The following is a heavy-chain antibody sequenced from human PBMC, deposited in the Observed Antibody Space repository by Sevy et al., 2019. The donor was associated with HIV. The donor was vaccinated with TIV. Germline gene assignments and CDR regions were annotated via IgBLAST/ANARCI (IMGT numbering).Heavy chain of an antibody. V-gene: IGHV3-23*01. J-gene: IGHJ4*02. D-gene: IGHD1-7*01. CDR1: GFIFSSYA. Sequence: GSLRLSCAASGFIFSSYAMSWVRQAPGKGLEWVSVIGGGGSGTYYADSVTGRFTISRDNSKNTRYLEMNSLRAEDTAVYYCAGGPRRNYGVSFDCWGQGTLVTVSS. CDR3: AGGPRRNYGVSFDC. CDR2: IGGGGSGT.